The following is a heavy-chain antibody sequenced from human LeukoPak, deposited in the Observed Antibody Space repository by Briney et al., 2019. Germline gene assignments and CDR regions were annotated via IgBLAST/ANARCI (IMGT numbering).Heavy chain of an antibody. CDR2: INHSGST. Sequence: SETLSLTCAVYGGSFSGYYWSWIRQPPGKGLEWIGEINHSGSTNYNPSLKSRVTISVDTSKNQFSLKLSSVTAADTAVYYCARSHQTAAVWGQGTLVTVSS. CDR1: GGSFSGYY. V-gene: IGHV4-34*01. CDR3: ARSHQTAAV. J-gene: IGHJ4*02. D-gene: IGHD6-13*01.